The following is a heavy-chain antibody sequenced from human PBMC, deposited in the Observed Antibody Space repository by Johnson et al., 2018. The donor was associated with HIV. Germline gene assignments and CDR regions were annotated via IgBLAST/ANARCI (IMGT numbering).Heavy chain of an antibody. CDR2: ISYDGSNK. J-gene: IGHJ3*02. Sequence: VQLVESGGGVVQPGRSLRLSCAASGFTFSSYGMHWVRQAPGKGLEWVAVISYDGSNKYYADSVKGRFTISRDNSKNTLYLQINSLRAEDTAVYYCARQTLRAFDIWGQGTMVTVSS. CDR1: GFTFSSYG. V-gene: IGHV3-30*03. CDR3: ARQTLRAFDI.